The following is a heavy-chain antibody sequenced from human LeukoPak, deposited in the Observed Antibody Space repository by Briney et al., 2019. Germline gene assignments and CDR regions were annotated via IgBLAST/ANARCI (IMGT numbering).Heavy chain of an antibody. V-gene: IGHV4-39*01. D-gene: IGHD5-18*01. CDR3: ASSRGYNYGPPDY. J-gene: IGHJ4*02. CDR1: GGSISSSSYY. CDR2: IYYSGST. Sequence: SETLSLTCTVSGGSISSSSYYWGWIRQPPGKGLEWIGSIYYSGSTYYNPSLKSRVTISVDTPKDQFSLKLSSVIAADTAVYYCASSRGYNYGPPDYWGQGTLVTVSS.